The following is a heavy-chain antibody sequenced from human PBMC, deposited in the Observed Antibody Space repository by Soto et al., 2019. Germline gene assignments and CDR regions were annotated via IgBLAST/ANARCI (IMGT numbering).Heavy chain of an antibody. Sequence: QVQLVQSGAEVKKPGASVKVSCKASGYTFTSYAMHWVRQAPGQRLEWMGWINAGNGNTKYSQKFQGRVTITRDTSASTAYMELSSLISEDTAVYYCARGHEQQLVVNYFDYWGQGTLVTVSS. D-gene: IGHD6-13*01. CDR2: INAGNGNT. J-gene: IGHJ4*02. V-gene: IGHV1-3*01. CDR1: GYTFTSYA. CDR3: ARGHEQQLVVNYFDY.